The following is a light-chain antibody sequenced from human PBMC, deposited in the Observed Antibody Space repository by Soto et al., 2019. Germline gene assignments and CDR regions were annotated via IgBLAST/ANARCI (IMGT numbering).Light chain of an antibody. CDR2: SNN. J-gene: IGLJ1*01. V-gene: IGLV1-44*01. CDR1: NSNIGSKS. CDR3: AAWDGSLNTYV. Sequence: QSVLTQPPSASGTPGQRVTISCSGSNSNIGSKSVNWYQQLPGTAPKLLIDSNNERPSGVPDRFSGSKSGTSASLAISGLQPEDEADYYCAAWDGSLNTYVFGTGTKLTVL.